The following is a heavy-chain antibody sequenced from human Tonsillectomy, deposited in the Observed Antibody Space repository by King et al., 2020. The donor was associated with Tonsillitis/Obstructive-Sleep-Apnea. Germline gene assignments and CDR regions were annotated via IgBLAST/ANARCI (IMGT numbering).Heavy chain of an antibody. Sequence: QLVQSGAEVKKPGESLKISCQGSGYSFTSYWIGWVRQMPGKGLEWMGIIYPGDSDTRYSPSFQGQVTISADKPLNTAYLQWSSLKASDTAMYYCARQSSGPHGDYYYYYMDVWGKGTTVTVSS. V-gene: IGHV5-51*01. D-gene: IGHD3-3*01. CDR1: GYSFTSYW. J-gene: IGHJ6*03. CDR3: ARQSSGPHGDYYYYYMDV. CDR2: IYPGDSDT.